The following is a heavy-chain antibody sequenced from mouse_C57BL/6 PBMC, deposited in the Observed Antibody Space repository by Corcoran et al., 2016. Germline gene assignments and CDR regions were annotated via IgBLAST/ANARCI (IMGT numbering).Heavy chain of an antibody. J-gene: IGHJ1*03. D-gene: IGHD2-4*01. V-gene: IGHV1-26*01. CDR2: INPNNGGT. CDR3: ATSYDYDLYWYFDV. Sequence: EVQLQQSGPELVKPGASVKISCKASGYTFTDYYMNWVKQSHGKSLEWIGDINPNNGGTSYNQKFKGKATLTVDKSSSTAYMELRSLTSEDSAVYYCATSYDYDLYWYFDVGGTGTTVTVSS. CDR1: GYTFTDYY.